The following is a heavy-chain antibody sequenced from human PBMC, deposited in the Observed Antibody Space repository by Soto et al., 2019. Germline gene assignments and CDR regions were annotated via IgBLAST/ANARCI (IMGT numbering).Heavy chain of an antibody. Sequence: QVQLVQSGAEEKKPGASVMVSCKASGYTFTSYAMHWVRQAPGQRLEWMGWINAGNGNTKYSQKFQGRVTITRDTSASTAYMELSSPRSEDTAVYYCARGTVVTHFDDWGQGTLVTVSS. CDR1: GYTFTSYA. CDR2: INAGNGNT. D-gene: IGHD2-15*01. CDR3: ARGTVVTHFDD. V-gene: IGHV1-3*05. J-gene: IGHJ4*02.